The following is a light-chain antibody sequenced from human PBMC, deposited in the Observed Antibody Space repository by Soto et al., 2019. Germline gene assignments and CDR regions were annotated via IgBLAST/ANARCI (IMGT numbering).Light chain of an antibody. Sequence: QSALTQPPSASGSPGQSVTISCTGTSSDVGGYNSVSWYQQHPGKAPKLMIYEVTKRPSGVPDRFFGSKSGNTASLTVSGLQAEDEAVYYCSSFGGSDNLVFGGGTKLTVL. V-gene: IGLV2-8*01. CDR2: EVT. CDR1: SSDVGGYNS. J-gene: IGLJ2*01. CDR3: SSFGGSDNLV.